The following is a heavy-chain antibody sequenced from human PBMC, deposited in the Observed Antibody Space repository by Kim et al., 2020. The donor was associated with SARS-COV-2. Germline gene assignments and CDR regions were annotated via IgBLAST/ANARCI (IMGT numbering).Heavy chain of an antibody. D-gene: IGHD3-3*01. CDR2: ISGSGGST. CDR1: GFTFSSYA. J-gene: IGHJ4*02. Sequence: GGSLRLSCAASGFTFSSYAMSWVRQAPGKGLEWVSAISGSGGSTYYADSVKGRFTISRDNSKNTLYLQMNSLRAEDTAVYYCAKATRAGHYDFWSGNSRLGGYYFDYWGQGTLVTVSS. CDR3: AKATRAGHYDFWSGNSRLGGYYFDY. V-gene: IGHV3-23*01.